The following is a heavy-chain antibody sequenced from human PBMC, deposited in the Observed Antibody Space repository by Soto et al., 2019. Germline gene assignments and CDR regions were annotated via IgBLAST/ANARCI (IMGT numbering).Heavy chain of an antibody. Sequence: GESLKISCKGSGYSFTSYWISWVRQMPGKGLEWMGRIDPSDSYTNYSPSFQGHVTISADKSTSTAYLQWSSLKASDTAMYYCATLSYCSGGSCGYYYGMDVWGQGTTVTVSS. CDR2: IDPSDSYT. CDR3: ATLSYCSGGSCGYYYGMDV. CDR1: GYSFTSYW. V-gene: IGHV5-10-1*01. J-gene: IGHJ6*02. D-gene: IGHD2-15*01.